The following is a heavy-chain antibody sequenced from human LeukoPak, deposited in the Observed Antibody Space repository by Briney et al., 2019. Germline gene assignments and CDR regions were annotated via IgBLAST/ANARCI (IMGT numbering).Heavy chain of an antibody. J-gene: IGHJ6*02. CDR1: GGSISDYY. CDR3: ARDTYYYDSSGYYYDYYYYGMDV. CDR2: IYYSGST. V-gene: IGHV4-59*01. D-gene: IGHD3-22*01. Sequence: TSETLSLTCSVSGGSISDYYWSWIRQPPGKGLEWIGYIYYSGSTNYNPSLKSRVTISVDTSKNQFSLKLSSVTAADTAVYYCARDTYYYDSSGYYYDYYYYGMDVWGQGTTVTVSS.